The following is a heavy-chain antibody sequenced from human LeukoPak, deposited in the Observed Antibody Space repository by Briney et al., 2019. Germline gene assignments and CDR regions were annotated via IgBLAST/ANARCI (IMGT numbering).Heavy chain of an antibody. CDR2: IKQTGSEK. V-gene: IGHV3-7*01. J-gene: IGHJ3*02. Sequence: GGSLRLSCATSGFTFSSYWMSWVRQAPGQGLEWVANIKQTGSEKYYVDSVKGRFTISRDDAKNSLYLQMNSLRAEDTAVYYCARESRGAFDIWGQGTMVTVSS. CDR1: GFTFSSYW. D-gene: IGHD3-10*01. CDR3: ARESRGAFDI.